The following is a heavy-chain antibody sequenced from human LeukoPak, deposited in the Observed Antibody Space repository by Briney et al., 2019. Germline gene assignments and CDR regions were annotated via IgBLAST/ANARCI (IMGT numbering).Heavy chain of an antibody. CDR1: GGSISSYY. J-gene: IGHJ6*02. V-gene: IGHV4-59*08. Sequence: SETLSLTCTVSGGSISSYYWSWIRQPPGKGLEWIAYIYYSGSTNYNPSLKSRVTISVDTSKNQFSLKLNSVTAADTAVYYCARHVYSSSWYIYYYGMDVGGQGTTVTVSS. CDR2: IYYSGST. D-gene: IGHD6-13*01. CDR3: ARHVYSSSWYIYYYGMDV.